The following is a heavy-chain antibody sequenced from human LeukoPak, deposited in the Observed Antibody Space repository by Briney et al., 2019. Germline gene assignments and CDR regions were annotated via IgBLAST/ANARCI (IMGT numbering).Heavy chain of an antibody. CDR1: GGSISSSSYY. Sequence: SETLSLTCTVSGGSISSSSYYWGWIRQPPGKGLEWIGSFYSSGSAYYNPSLKSRVTISVDTSNNQFSLKLSSVTAADTAVYYCARRLRSGNYGGEGYWGQGTLVAVSS. D-gene: IGHD1-26*01. CDR3: ARRLRSGNYGGEGY. V-gene: IGHV4-39*01. CDR2: FYSSGSA. J-gene: IGHJ4*02.